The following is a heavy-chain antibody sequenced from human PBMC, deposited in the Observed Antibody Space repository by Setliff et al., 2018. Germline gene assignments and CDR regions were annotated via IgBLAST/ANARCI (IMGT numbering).Heavy chain of an antibody. D-gene: IGHD3-3*01. J-gene: IGHJ3*02. CDR3: ARDRYYNSWSGTSITAPHDAFDI. CDR1: GYTFTNYG. CDR2: TSA. Sequence: ASVKVSCKTSGYTFTNYGINWVRQAPGQGLEWMGWTSAYAQKFQGRVTMTTDTPTSTAYMELRSLRSDDTAVYFCARDRYYNSWSGTSITAPHDAFDIWGQGTMVTVSS. V-gene: IGHV1-18*01.